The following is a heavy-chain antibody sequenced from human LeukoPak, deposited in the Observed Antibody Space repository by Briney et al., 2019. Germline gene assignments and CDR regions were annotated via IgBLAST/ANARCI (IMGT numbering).Heavy chain of an antibody. Sequence: SETLSLTCTVSGGSISSYYWSWIRQPPGKGLEWLGYIYYSGSTNYNPSLKSRVTISVDTSKNQFSLKLSSVTAADTVVYYCARSSSDFWSGFDYWGQGTLVTVSS. V-gene: IGHV4-59*01. CDR3: ARSSSDFWSGFDY. J-gene: IGHJ4*02. CDR2: IYYSGST. CDR1: GGSISSYY. D-gene: IGHD3-3*01.